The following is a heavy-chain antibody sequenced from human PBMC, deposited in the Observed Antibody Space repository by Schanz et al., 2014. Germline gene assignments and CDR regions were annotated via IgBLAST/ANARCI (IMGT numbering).Heavy chain of an antibody. CDR1: GFTFSNYW. V-gene: IGHV3-7*05. CDR2: INSDGTKR. J-gene: IGHJ3*02. Sequence: EVQLVESGGGLVQPGGSLRLSCVASGFTFSNYWMTWVRQAPGKGLEWVAFINSDGTKRFYADSVKSRFTISRDNTKNTLFLPLNSLRADDTAVYYCAKGRFGELSAFDIWGQGTMVTVSS. D-gene: IGHD3-10*01. CDR3: AKGRFGELSAFDI.